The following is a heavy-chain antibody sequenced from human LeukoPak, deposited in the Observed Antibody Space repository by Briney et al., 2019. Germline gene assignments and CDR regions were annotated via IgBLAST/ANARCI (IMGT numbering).Heavy chain of an antibody. V-gene: IGHV4-4*07. D-gene: IGHD2-2*01. CDR1: GGSNSSYY. Sequence: PSETLSLTCTVSGGSNSSYYWSWIRRPAGKGLEWIGRIYTSGSTNYNPSLKSRVTMSVDTSKNQFSLKLSSVAAADTAVYYCVRGYCSSTSCAGHYYMDVWGKGTTVTVSS. CDR2: IYTSGST. CDR3: VRGYCSSTSCAGHYYMDV. J-gene: IGHJ6*03.